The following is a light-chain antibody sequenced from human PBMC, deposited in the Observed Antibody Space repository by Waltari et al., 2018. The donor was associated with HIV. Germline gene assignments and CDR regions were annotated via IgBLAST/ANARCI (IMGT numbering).Light chain of an antibody. CDR1: QNGFYSSNNKNY. CDR2: WAS. V-gene: IGKV4-1*01. Sequence: DIVMTQSPDSLAVSLGERATIKCKSSQNGFYSSNNKNYLSWYQHKPVQPPKLIIYWASSRQSGVPDRFSGSGSGTDFTLTISSLQAEDVAVYFCQQTYTIPPTFGGGTKVEIK. J-gene: IGKJ4*01. CDR3: QQTYTIPPT.